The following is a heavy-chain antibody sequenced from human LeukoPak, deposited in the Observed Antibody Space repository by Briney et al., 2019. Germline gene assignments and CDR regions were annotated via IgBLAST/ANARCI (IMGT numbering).Heavy chain of an antibody. CDR2: INAGNGNT. D-gene: IGHD4-17*01. J-gene: IGHJ4*02. CDR1: GYTFTSYA. Sequence: RASVRVSCKASGYTFTSYAMHWVRQAPGQRLEWMGWINAGNGNTKYSQKFQGRVTITRDTSASTAYMELSSLRSEDTAVYYCARDDYAHYFDYWGQGTLVTVSS. V-gene: IGHV1-3*01. CDR3: ARDDYAHYFDY.